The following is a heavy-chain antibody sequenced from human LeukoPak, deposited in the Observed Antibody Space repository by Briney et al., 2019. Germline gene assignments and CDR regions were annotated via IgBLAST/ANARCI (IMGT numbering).Heavy chain of an antibody. V-gene: IGHV3-30*18. CDR3: AKVGTLAVTTEPYFDY. Sequence: GGSLRLSCAASGFTFSSYGMHWVRQAPGMGLEWVAVISFDGSNKYYVDSVKGRFTISRDNSKNTLYLQMNSLRAEDTAVYYCAKVGTLAVTTEPYFDYWGQGTLVTVSS. J-gene: IGHJ4*02. CDR2: ISFDGSNK. D-gene: IGHD4-17*01. CDR1: GFTFSSYG.